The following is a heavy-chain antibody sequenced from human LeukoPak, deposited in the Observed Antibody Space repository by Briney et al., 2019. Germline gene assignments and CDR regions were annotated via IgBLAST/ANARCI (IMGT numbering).Heavy chain of an antibody. CDR2: ISSSSSYI. V-gene: IGHV3-21*04. J-gene: IGHJ3*02. CDR1: GFTFSKYA. CDR3: ARDEGLVRGLSDAFDI. D-gene: IGHD6-19*01. Sequence: PGGSLRLSCAASGFTFSKYAMSWVRQAPGKGLEWVSSISSSSSYIYYADSVKGRFTISRDNAKNSLYLQMNSLRAEDTALYHCARDEGLVRGLSDAFDIWGQGTMVTVSS.